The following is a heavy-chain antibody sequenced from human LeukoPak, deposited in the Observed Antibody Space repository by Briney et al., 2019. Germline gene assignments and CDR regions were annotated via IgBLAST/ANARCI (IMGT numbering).Heavy chain of an antibody. CDR1: GGSFSGYY. Sequence: SETLSLTCAVYGGSFSGYYWSWIRQPPGKGLEWIGEINHSGSTNYNPSLKSRVTISVDTSKNQFSLKLSSVTAADTAVYYCARLYGDYDYYFDYWGQGTLVTVSP. CDR2: INHSGST. V-gene: IGHV4-34*01. J-gene: IGHJ4*02. CDR3: ARLYGDYDYYFDY. D-gene: IGHD4-17*01.